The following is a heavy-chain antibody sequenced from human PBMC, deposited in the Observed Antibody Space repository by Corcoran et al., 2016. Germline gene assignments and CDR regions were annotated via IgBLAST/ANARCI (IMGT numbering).Heavy chain of an antibody. D-gene: IGHD5-12*01. CDR3: AGDSRGYGGPEGQFDY. Sequence: QLQLQESGPGLVKPSATLSLTCTVSGGPISSSSYYWGWIRQPPGKGLEWIGSIYYRGSTYYNPSLKSRVTISVDTSKNQFARKLSSVTAADTAVDYCAGDSRGYGGPEGQFDYWGQGTLVTVSS. V-gene: IGHV4-39*07. CDR2: IYYRGST. CDR1: GGPISSSSYY. J-gene: IGHJ4*02.